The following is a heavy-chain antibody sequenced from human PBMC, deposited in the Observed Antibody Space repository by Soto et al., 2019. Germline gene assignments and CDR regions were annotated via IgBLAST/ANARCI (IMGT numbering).Heavy chain of an antibody. D-gene: IGHD1-7*01. Sequence: GASVKVSCKTSGYTFTAFGITWVRQAPGQGLEWMGWLSNYNDDTKYAQKVQRRHTITTDTSTSTAHMELRRLTSEDRAVYFCARQVASGINYDNWFDPWGQGTLVTVSS. J-gene: IGHJ5*02. CDR1: GYTFTAFG. V-gene: IGHV1-18*01. CDR2: LSNYNDDT. CDR3: ARQVASGINYDNWFDP.